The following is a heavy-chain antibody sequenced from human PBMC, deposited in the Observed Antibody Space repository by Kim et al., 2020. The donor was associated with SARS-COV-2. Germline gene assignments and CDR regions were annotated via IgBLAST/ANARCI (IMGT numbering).Heavy chain of an antibody. D-gene: IGHD1-1*01. J-gene: IGHJ4*02. Sequence: ASVKVSCKASGYTFTGYNIHWVRQAPGQGLEWMGWINPNSGGTNYAQKFQGRVTMTRDTSISTAYMDLSSLRSDDTAVYYCASGSINNCPRWWGRGTLVTVSS. V-gene: IGHV1-2*02. CDR1: GYTFTGYN. CDR3: ASGSINNCPRW. CDR2: INPNSGGT.